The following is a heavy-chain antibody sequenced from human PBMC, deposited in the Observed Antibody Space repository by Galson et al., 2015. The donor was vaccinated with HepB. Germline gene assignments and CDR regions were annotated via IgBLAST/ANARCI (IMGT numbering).Heavy chain of an antibody. CDR2: ISAYNGNT. CDR1: GYTFTSYG. D-gene: IGHD1-26*01. Sequence: SVKVSCKASGYTFTSYGISWVRQAPGQGLEWMGWISAYNGNTNYAQKLQGRVTMTTDTSTSTAYMELRSLRSDDTAVYYCARDSEWELHDAFDIWGQGTMVTVSS. CDR3: ARDSEWELHDAFDI. J-gene: IGHJ3*02. V-gene: IGHV1-18*01.